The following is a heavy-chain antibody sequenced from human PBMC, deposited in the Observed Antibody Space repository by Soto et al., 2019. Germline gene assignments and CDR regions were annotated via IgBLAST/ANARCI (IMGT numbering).Heavy chain of an antibody. CDR1: GFTFSTYG. CDR2: LSYDGSDK. V-gene: IGHV3-30*18. CDR3: AKDQSHAFDI. Sequence: QVQLVESGGGVVQPGRSLRLSCVAYGFTFSTYGMYWVRQAPGKGLEWVTVLSYDGSDKYYADSVKGRFTISRDNSKNTLYLPMNSLRAEDTAVYYCAKDQSHAFDIWGQGTVVTVSS. J-gene: IGHJ3*02.